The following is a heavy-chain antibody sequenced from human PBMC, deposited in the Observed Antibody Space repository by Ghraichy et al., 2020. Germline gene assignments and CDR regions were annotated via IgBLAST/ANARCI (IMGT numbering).Heavy chain of an antibody. J-gene: IGHJ4*02. Sequence: LSLTCAASEFTCSNYWMSWVRQAPGKGLEWVTHIKHDGSEEFYVDSVKGRCTTSRENAQNSLSLQMNSLRAEDSAVYYCARSTCSSADYWGKGTLVTDTS. V-gene: IGHV3-7*01. CDR1: EFTCSNYW. CDR2: IKHDGSEE. CDR3: ARSTCSSADY. D-gene: IGHD6-6*01.